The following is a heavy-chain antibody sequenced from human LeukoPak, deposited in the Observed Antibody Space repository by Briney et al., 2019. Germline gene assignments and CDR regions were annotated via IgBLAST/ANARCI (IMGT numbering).Heavy chain of an antibody. J-gene: IGHJ6*02. CDR3: ARGLAAGTEYYYYGMDV. CDR2: IYYSGST. D-gene: IGHD6-13*01. V-gene: IGHV4-39*01. CDR1: GGSISSSSYY. Sequence: SETLSLTCTVSGGSISSSSYYWGWLRQPPGKGLEWIGSIYYSGSTYYNPSLKSRVTISVDTSKNQFSLKLSSVTAADTAVYYCARGLAAGTEYYYYGMDVWGQGTPVTVSS.